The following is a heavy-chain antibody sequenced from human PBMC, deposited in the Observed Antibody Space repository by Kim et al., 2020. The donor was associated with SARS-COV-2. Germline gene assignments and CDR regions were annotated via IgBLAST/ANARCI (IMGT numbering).Heavy chain of an antibody. Sequence: SETLSLTCTVSNDTMKAFSLSWIRQTPGKGLEWIGSIHYGGSNNYNPSFTSRLTTIVDTSCNKLSLILISVTATDTAVFYCSRLNIGIANIRFDLLGQG. CDR2: IHYGGSN. CDR1: NDTMKAFS. CDR3: SRLNIGIANIRFDL. J-gene: IGHJ5*02. D-gene: IGHD3-16*02. V-gene: IGHV4-59*08.